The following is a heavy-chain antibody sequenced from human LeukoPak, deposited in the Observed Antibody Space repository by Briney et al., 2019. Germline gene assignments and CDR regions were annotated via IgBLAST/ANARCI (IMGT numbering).Heavy chain of an antibody. D-gene: IGHD2-15*01. Sequence: GGSLRLSCAASGFTFSDYWMTWVRQAPGKGLQWVANIKEDGSEKYYVDSVKGRFTISRDNAKNSLFLQMNSLRVEDTAVYYCARDHATGCFDYWGQGALVTVSS. CDR2: IKEDGSEK. V-gene: IGHV3-7*01. CDR1: GFTFSDYW. CDR3: ARDHATGCFDY. J-gene: IGHJ4*02.